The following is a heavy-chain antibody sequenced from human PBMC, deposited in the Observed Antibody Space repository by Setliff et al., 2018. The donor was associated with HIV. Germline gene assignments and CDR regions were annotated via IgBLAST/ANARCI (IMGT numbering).Heavy chain of an antibody. J-gene: IGHJ6*02. D-gene: IGHD3-10*01. Sequence: QPGGSLRLSCTGSGFIFSFYVMTWVRQVPGKGLEWISSITGDSRRTFYADSVKGRFTISRDNSKNTLYLQMNSLRAEGTAVYYCARSVIGYYYYGMDVWGQGTLVTVSS. V-gene: IGHV3-23*01. CDR1: GFIFSFYV. CDR2: ITGDSRRT. CDR3: ARSVIGYYYYGMDV.